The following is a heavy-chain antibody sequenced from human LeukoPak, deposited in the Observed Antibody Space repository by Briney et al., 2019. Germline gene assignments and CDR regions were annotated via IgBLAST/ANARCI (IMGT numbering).Heavy chain of an antibody. J-gene: IGHJ5*02. CDR3: ARELRVTIFGVVTTPNWFDP. CDR2: ISSSSSYI. Sequence: GGSLRLSCAASGFTFSSYSMNWVRQAPGKGLEWVSSISSSSSYIYYADSVKGRFTISRDNAKNSLYLQMNSLRAEDTAVYYCARELRVTIFGVVTTPNWFDPWGQGILVTVSS. V-gene: IGHV3-21*01. D-gene: IGHD3-3*01. CDR1: GFTFSSYS.